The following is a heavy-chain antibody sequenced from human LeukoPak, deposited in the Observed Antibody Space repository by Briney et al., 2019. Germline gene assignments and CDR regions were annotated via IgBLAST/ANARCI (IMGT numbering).Heavy chain of an antibody. J-gene: IGHJ4*02. CDR1: GFTFSSYA. D-gene: IGHD3-10*01. CDR3: ARDQFGTMAPSD. Sequence: GGSLRLSCAASGFTFSSYAVHWVRQAPGKGLKWVAVISYDGSNKYYVDSVKGRFTISRDNAKNTLYLQMNSLRAEDTAVYYCARDQFGTMAPSDWGQGTLVTVSS. V-gene: IGHV3-30*04. CDR2: ISYDGSNK.